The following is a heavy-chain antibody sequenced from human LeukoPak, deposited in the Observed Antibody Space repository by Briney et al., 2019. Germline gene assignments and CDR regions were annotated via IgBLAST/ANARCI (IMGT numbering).Heavy chain of an antibody. CDR2: ISSSSSYI. D-gene: IGHD2-15*01. CDR3: ARELPRDIVVVVAAAGTIDY. J-gene: IGHJ4*02. V-gene: IGHV3-21*01. CDR1: GFTFSSYS. Sequence: TGGSLRLSCAASGFTFSSYSMNWVRQAPGKGLEWVSSISSSSSYIYYADSVKGRFTISRDNAKNSLYLQMNSLRAEDTAVYYCARELPRDIVVVVAAAGTIDYWAREPWSPSPQ.